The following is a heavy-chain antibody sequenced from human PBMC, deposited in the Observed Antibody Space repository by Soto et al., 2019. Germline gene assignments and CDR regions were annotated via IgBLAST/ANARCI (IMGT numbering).Heavy chain of an antibody. CDR3: AFLPYFDIFSGYYTDLIRYGIAF. V-gene: IGHV3-21*01. J-gene: IGHJ6*02. Sequence: GGSLRLSCAASGFTFSSYSMNWVRQAPGKGLEWVSSISSSSSYIYYADSVKGRFTISRDNAKNSLYLQMNSLRAEDTAVYYCAFLPYFDIFSGYYTDLIRYGIAFWGQGTTVTVSS. D-gene: IGHD3-9*01. CDR1: GFTFSSYS. CDR2: ISSSSSYI.